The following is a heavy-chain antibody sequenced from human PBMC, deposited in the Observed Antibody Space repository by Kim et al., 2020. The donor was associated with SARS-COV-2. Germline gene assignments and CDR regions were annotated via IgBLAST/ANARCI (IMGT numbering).Heavy chain of an antibody. J-gene: IGHJ4*02. V-gene: IGHV6-1*01. D-gene: IGHD3-16*02. CDR2: TYYRSKWYN. CDR1: GDSVSSNSAA. CDR3: ARGGPTPYYDYIWGSYRQHPFDY. Sequence: SQTLSLTCAISGDSVSSNSAAWNWIRQSPSRGLEWLGRTYYRSKWYNDYAVSVKSRITINPDTSKNQFSLQLNSVTPEDTAVYYCARGGPTPYYDYIWGSYRQHPFDYWGQGTLVTVSS.